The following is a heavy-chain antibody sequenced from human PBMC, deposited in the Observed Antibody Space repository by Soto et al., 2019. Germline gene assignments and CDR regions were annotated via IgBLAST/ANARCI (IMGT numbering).Heavy chain of an antibody. V-gene: IGHV3-49*04. CDR3: ARGPRHCSGGSCYSIDY. CDR1: GFTFGDHG. Sequence: GGSLRLSCTASGFTFGDHGLSWVRQAPGRGLEWVGFIRSKRYGGTTEFAASVKGRFSISRDDSNTIAYLQMNRLQSEDTAVYYCARGPRHCSGGSCYSIDYWGRGTLVTVSS. J-gene: IGHJ4*02. D-gene: IGHD2-15*01. CDR2: IRSKRYGGTT.